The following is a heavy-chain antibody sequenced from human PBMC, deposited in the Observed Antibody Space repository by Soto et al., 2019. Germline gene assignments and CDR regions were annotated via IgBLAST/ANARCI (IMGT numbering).Heavy chain of an antibody. CDR3: ARDPLYYYGSGSYYPY. J-gene: IGHJ4*02. D-gene: IGHD3-10*01. Sequence: GGSLRLSCAASGFTFSRYSMNWVRQAPGKGLEWVSSISSTTNYIYYADSMKGRFTVSGDNAKNSLYLQMNSLRAEDTAVYYCARDPLYYYGSGSYYPYWGQGTLVTVSS. V-gene: IGHV3-21*01. CDR1: GFTFSRYS. CDR2: ISSTTNYI.